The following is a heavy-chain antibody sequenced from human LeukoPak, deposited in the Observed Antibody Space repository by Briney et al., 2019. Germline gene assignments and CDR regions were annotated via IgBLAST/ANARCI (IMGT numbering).Heavy chain of an antibody. D-gene: IGHD3-10*01. V-gene: IGHV4-34*01. CDR1: GGSFSGYY. CDR3: ARGKYTYYYGSGSPNMDV. Sequence: KTSETLSLTCAVYGGSFSGYYWSWIRQPPGKGLEWIGEINHSGSTNYNPSLKSRVTISVDTSKNQFSLKLSSVTAADTAVYYCARGKYTYYYGSGSPNMDVWGKGTTVTISS. J-gene: IGHJ6*03. CDR2: INHSGST.